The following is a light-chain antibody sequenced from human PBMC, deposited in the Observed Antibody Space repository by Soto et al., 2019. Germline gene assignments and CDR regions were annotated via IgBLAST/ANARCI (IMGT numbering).Light chain of an antibody. V-gene: IGLV2-14*01. CDR2: EVS. CDR1: SSDVGGYNY. Sequence: QSVLTQPASVSGSPGQSITISCTGNSSDVGGYNYVSWYQQHPGKAPKLIIYEVSNRPSGISNRFSGSKSGNTASLTISGLQAEDEADYYCSSYTSSSTRVFGGGTKVTVL. J-gene: IGLJ2*01. CDR3: SSYTSSSTRV.